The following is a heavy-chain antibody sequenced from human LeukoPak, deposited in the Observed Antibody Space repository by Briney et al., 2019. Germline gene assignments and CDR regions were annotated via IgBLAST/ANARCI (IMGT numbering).Heavy chain of an antibody. J-gene: IGHJ4*02. CDR2: ISWNSGSI. CDR3: AKAYGAVAGAAVDY. Sequence: GGSLRLSCAASGFTFDDYAMHWVLQAPGKGLEWVSGISWNSGSIGYADSVKGRFTISRDNAKNSLYLQMNSLRAEDTALYYCAKAYGAVAGAAVDYWGQGILVTVSS. V-gene: IGHV3-9*01. D-gene: IGHD6-19*01. CDR1: GFTFDDYA.